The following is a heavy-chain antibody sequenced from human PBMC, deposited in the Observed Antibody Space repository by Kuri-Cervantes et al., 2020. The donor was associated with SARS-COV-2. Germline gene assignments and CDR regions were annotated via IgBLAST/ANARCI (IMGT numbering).Heavy chain of an antibody. CDR1: AGSISSGDYY. J-gene: IGHJ3*02. CDR3: ARRLQLAGAFDI. Sequence: SETLSLTCTVSAGSISSGDYYWSWIRQPPGKGLEWIGYIYYSGSTYYNPSLKSRVTISVDTSKNQFSLKLSSVTAADTAVYYCARRLQLAGAFDIWGQGTMVTVSS. D-gene: IGHD6-13*01. V-gene: IGHV4-30-4*08. CDR2: IYYSGST.